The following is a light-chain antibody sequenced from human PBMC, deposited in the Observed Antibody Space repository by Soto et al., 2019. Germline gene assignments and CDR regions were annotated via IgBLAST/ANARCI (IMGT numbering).Light chain of an antibody. Sequence: QSVLTKPASVNGSPGGSITISCTGTSSDVGGYNYVSWYQQHPGKAPKLMIYDVSNRPSGVSNRFSGSKSGNTASLTISGLQAEDEADYYCSSYTSSSTRVFGTGTKSPS. CDR3: SSYTSSSTRV. J-gene: IGLJ1*01. V-gene: IGLV2-14*01. CDR2: DVS. CDR1: SSDVGGYNY.